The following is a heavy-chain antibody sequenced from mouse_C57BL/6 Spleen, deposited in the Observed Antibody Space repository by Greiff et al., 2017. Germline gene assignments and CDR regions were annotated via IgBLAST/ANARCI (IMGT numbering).Heavy chain of an antibody. CDR3: ARSGGLTVVASFDY. V-gene: IGHV1-81*01. CDR1: GYTFTSYG. CDR2: IYPRSGNT. D-gene: IGHD1-1*01. Sequence: VKLVESGAELARPGASVKLSCKASGYTFTSYGISWVKQRTGQGLEWIGEIYPRSGNTYYNEKFKGKATLTADKSSSTAYMELRSLASEDSAVDFCARSGGLTVVASFDYGGQGTTLTVSS. J-gene: IGHJ2*01.